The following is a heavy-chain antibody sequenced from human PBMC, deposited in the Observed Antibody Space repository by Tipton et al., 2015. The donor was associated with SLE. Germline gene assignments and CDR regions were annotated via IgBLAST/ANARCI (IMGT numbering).Heavy chain of an antibody. V-gene: IGHV5-51*03. CDR1: GYSFTSYW. D-gene: IGHD1-14*01. Sequence: QSGPEVKKPGESLKIYCKGSGYSFTSYWIGWVRQMPGKGLEWMGIIYPGDSDTRYSPSFQGQVTISADKSISTAYLQWISLKASDTAMYYCASSLVVTGNQFDYWGQGTLVTVSS. J-gene: IGHJ4*02. CDR2: IYPGDSDT. CDR3: ASSLVVTGNQFDY.